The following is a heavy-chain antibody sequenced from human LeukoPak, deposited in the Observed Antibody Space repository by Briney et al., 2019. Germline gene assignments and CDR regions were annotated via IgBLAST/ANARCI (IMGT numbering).Heavy chain of an antibody. J-gene: IGHJ5*02. D-gene: IGHD2-2*01. CDR3: ARDATGGYCSSTSCYAGWFDP. CDR2: IYDSGST. V-gene: IGHV4-30-4*01. CDR1: GASIRSGDYY. Sequence: SETLSLTCTVSGASIRSGDYYWSWIRQPPGKGLEWIGYIYDSGSTYYNPSLKSRVTISVDRSKNQFSLKLSSVTAADTAVYYCARDATGGYCSSTSCYAGWFDPWGQGTLVTVSS.